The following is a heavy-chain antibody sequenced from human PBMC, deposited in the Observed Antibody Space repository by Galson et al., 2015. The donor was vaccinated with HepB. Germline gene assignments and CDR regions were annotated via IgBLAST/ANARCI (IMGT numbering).Heavy chain of an antibody. J-gene: IGHJ6*02. D-gene: IGHD6-19*01. V-gene: IGHV1-69*02. CDR3: ARVPSIAVAGTSYYYGMDV. Sequence: SVKVSCKASGGTFSSYTISWVRQAPGQGLEWMGRIIPILGIANYAQQFQGRVTITADKSTSTAYMELSSLRSEDTAVYYCARVPSIAVAGTSYYYGMDVWGQGTTVTVSS. CDR1: GGTFSSYT. CDR2: IIPILGIA.